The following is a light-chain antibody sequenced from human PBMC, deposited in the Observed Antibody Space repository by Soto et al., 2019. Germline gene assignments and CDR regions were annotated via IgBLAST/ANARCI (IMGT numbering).Light chain of an antibody. Sequence: QSALTQPASVSGSPGQSITISCTGTSSDVGSHNLVSWYQQHPGQAPKLMIYEVSKRPLGVSARFSASKSGNTASLTISGLKAWDEADYSCCSYGGSSAVFGGGTQLTVL. CDR1: SSDVGSHNL. V-gene: IGLV2-23*02. CDR2: EVS. CDR3: CSYGGSSAV. J-gene: IGLJ7*01.